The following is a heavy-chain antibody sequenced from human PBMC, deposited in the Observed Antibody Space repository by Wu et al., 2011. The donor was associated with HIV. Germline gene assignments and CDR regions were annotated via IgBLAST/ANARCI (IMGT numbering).Heavy chain of an antibody. J-gene: IGHJ6*03. V-gene: IGHV1-2*02. Sequence: QVQLVQSGAEVKKPGSSVKVSCKASGYTFTGYYMHWVRQAPGQGLEWMGWINPNSGGTNYAQKFQGRVTMTRDTSISTAYMELSRLRSDDTAVYYCARQKYYYYYYYMDVVGERDHGHRLL. CDR1: GYTFTGYY. CDR3: ARQKYYYYYYYMDV. CDR2: INPNSGGT.